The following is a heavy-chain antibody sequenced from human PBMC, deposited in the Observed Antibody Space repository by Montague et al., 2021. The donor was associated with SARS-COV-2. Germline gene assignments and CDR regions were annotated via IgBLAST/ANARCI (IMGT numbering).Heavy chain of an antibody. CDR1: GEPISGFF. V-gene: IGHV4-4*07. CDR3: ARLESTRGVIIRGAFHI. Sequence: SETLSLTCSVSGEPISGFFWNWIRQPAGKGLEWIGRIYASGGTDYNPSLESRVTMSVDTSKNQFSLKVNSVTAADTAMYYCARLESTRGVIIRGAFHIWGQGTKVTVSS. CDR2: IYASGGT. J-gene: IGHJ3*02. D-gene: IGHD3-10*01.